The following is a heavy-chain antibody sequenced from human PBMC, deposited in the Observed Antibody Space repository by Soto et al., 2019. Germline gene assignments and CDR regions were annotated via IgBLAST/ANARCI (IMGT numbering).Heavy chain of an antibody. CDR1: GYTYTGNY. CDR3: ATDYGSGSYHV. D-gene: IGHD3-10*01. J-gene: IGHJ6*02. V-gene: IGHV1-2*04. Sequence: ASVKVTCKDSGYTYTGNYMHWVRQAPGQGLEWMGWINPNSGGTNYAQKFQGWVTMTRDTSISTAYMELSRLRSDDTAVYYCATDYGSGSYHVWGQGTTVTVSS. CDR2: INPNSGGT.